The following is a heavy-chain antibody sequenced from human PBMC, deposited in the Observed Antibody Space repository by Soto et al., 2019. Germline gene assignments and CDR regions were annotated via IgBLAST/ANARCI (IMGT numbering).Heavy chain of an antibody. D-gene: IGHD3-22*01. CDR2: IIPIFGTA. CDR1: GGTFSSYA. CDR3: ARDGHYYYDSSGYFLFDY. J-gene: IGHJ4*02. V-gene: IGHV1-69*13. Sequence: ASVKVSCKASGGTFSSYAISWVRQVPGQGLEWMGGIIPIFGTANYAQKFQGRVTITADESTSTAYMELSSLRSEDTAVYYCARDGHYYYDSSGYFLFDYWGQGTLVTVSS.